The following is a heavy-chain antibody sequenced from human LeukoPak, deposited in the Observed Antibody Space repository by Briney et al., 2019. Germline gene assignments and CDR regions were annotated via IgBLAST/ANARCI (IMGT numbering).Heavy chain of an antibody. CDR1: GYTFTDYY. J-gene: IGHJ4*02. CDR3: AIVFHIVNTRFGDDY. Sequence: ASVKVPCKASGYTFTDYYMHWVRQAPGQGLEWMGWINPKSAGTNYAQKFQGRLTMTRDTSISTAYMELSRLRSDDTAVYYCAIVFHIVNTRFGDDYWGQGTLVTVSS. V-gene: IGHV1-2*02. CDR2: INPKSAGT. D-gene: IGHD5-12*01.